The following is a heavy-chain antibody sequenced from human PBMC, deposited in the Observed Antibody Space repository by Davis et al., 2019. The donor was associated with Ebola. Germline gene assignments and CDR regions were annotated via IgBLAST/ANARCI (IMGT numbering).Heavy chain of an antibody. CDR2: ISGSGGST. CDR3: ARLFGVIPVFDY. J-gene: IGHJ4*02. V-gene: IGHV3-23*01. Sequence: GESLKISCAASGFTFSSYWMHWVRQAPGKGLEWVSAISGSGGSTYYAGSVKGRFTISRDNSRNTLYLQMNSLRAEDTAVYYCARLFGVIPVFDYWGQGTLVTVSS. D-gene: IGHD3-3*01. CDR1: GFTFSSYW.